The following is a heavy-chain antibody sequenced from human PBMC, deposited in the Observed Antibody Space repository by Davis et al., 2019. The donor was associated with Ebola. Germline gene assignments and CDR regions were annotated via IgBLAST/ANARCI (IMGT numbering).Heavy chain of an antibody. J-gene: IGHJ4*02. CDR1: GFTFDDYT. CDR2: ISWDGGST. D-gene: IGHD3-22*01. CDR3: AAGSGYQFDY. Sequence: PGGSLRLSCAASGFTFDDYTMHWVRQAPGKGLEWVSLISWDGGSTYYADSVKGRFTISRDNSKNSLYLQMNSLRAEDTALYYCAAGSGYQFDYWGQGTLVTVSS. V-gene: IGHV3-43*01.